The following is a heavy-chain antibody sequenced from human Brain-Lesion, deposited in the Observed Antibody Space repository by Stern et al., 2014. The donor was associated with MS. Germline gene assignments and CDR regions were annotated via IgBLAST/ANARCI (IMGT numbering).Heavy chain of an antibody. D-gene: IGHD2-8*02. Sequence: QLQLQESGPGLVKPSETLSLTCAVSGDSISSYTHYWAWIRQPPGKGLEWIGSVYYNGGNYYNPSLKSPVTISVDTSKNHFSLGLTSVTAADTAVYYCAKHACTGAACPFDLWGQGTLVTVSS. V-gene: IGHV4-39*01. CDR2: VYYNGGN. J-gene: IGHJ4*02. CDR1: GDSISSYTHY. CDR3: AKHACTGAACPFDL.